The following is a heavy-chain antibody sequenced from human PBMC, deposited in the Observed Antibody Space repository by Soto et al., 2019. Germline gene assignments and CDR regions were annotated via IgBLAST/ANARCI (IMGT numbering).Heavy chain of an antibody. Sequence: PSETLSLTCAVYGGSFSGYYWTWIRQPPGTGLEWIGEINHSGSTNYNPSLKSRVTISVDTSKNQFSLKLTSVTAADTAVYYCARDGSSSWYVGWFDPWGQGTLVTVSS. CDR3: ARDGSSSWYVGWFDP. CDR1: GGSFSGYY. J-gene: IGHJ5*02. CDR2: INHSGST. D-gene: IGHD6-13*01. V-gene: IGHV4-34*01.